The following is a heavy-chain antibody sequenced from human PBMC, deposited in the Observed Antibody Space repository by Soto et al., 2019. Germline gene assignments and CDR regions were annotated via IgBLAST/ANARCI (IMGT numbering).Heavy chain of an antibody. CDR2: IDWDDDK. V-gene: IGHV2-70*01. D-gene: IGHD5-18*01. J-gene: IGHJ5*02. CDR1: GFSLSTSGMC. CDR3: ARTRLRGYSYCFVEWFDP. Sequence: SGPTLVNPTQTLTLTCTFSGFSLSTSGMCVSWIRQPPGKALEWLALIDWDDDKYYSTSLKTRLTISKDTSKNQVVLTMTNMDPVDTATYYCARTRLRGYSYCFVEWFDPWGQGTLVTVSS.